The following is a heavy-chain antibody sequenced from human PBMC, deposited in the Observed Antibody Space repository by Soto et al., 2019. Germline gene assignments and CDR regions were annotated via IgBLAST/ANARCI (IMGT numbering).Heavy chain of an antibody. Sequence: EVQLLESGGGLVQPGGSLRLSCAASGFTFSSYSMNWVRQAPGKGLEWVSYISSSSSTIYYADSVKGRFTISRDNAKNSLYLQMNSLRAEDTAVYYCARESVAAMPVVPDYWGQGTLVTVSS. CDR2: ISSSSSTI. CDR1: GFTFSSYS. J-gene: IGHJ4*02. V-gene: IGHV3-48*01. CDR3: ARESVAAMPVVPDY. D-gene: IGHD2-2*01.